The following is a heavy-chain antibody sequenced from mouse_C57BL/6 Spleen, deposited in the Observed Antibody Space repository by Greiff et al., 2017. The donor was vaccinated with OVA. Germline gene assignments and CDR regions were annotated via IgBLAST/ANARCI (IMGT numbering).Heavy chain of an antibody. J-gene: IGHJ4*01. Sequence: QVQLKQPGAELVRPGTSVKLSCKASGYTFTSYWMHWVKQRPGQGLEWIGVIDPSDSYTNYNQKFKGKATLTVDTSSSTAYMQLSSLTSEDSAVYYCARGSAAVYDSSYPYYYDMDYWGTGTSVTVSS. CDR2: IDPSDSYT. D-gene: IGHD1-1*01. CDR3: ARGSAAVYDSSYPYYYDMDY. CDR1: GYTFTSYW. V-gene: IGHV1-59*01.